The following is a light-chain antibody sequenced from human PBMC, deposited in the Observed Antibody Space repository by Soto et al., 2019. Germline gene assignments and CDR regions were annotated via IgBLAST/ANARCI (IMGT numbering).Light chain of an antibody. CDR3: QTWGTGIVI. Sequence: QSVLTQSPSASASLGASVKLTCTLSSGHSNYAIAWHQQQPEKGPRYLMTLNRDGSHSKGDGIPNRFSGSSSGAERYLTISSLQSEDEADYYCQTWGTGIVIFGGGTKVTVL. CDR2: LNRDGSH. V-gene: IGLV4-69*01. CDR1: SGHSNYA. J-gene: IGLJ2*01.